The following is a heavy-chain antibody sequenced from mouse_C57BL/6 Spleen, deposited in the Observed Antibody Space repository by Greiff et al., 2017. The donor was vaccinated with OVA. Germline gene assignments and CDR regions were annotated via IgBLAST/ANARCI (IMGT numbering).Heavy chain of an antibody. J-gene: IGHJ2*01. V-gene: IGHV1-26*01. CDR1: GYTFTDYY. Sequence: VQLQQSGPELVKPGASVKISCKASGYTFTDYYMNWVKQSHGKSLEWIGDINPNNGGTSYNQKFKGKATLTVDKSSRTAYMELRSLTAEDSAVYYCARDWAVDYWGQGTTLTVSS. CDR3: ARDWAVDY. D-gene: IGHD4-1*01. CDR2: INPNNGGT.